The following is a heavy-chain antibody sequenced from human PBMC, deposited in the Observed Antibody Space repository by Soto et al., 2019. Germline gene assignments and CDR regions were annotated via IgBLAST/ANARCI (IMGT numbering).Heavy chain of an antibody. V-gene: IGHV3-7*01. CDR1: GFNVRSYW. CDR2: IKEDGSEI. J-gene: IGHJ4*02. CDR3: ARDIGFDYVN. D-gene: IGHD3-16*01. Sequence: AESLRLSCAVSGFNVRSYWMSWVRQAPGKGLEWVASIKEDGSEIYYLQSVRGRFAISRDSAGNALQLAMNYLSAEDTATYFCARDIGFDYVNWGQGTLVTVSS.